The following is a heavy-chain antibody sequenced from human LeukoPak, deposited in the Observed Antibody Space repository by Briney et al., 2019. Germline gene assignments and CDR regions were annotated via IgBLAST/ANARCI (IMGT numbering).Heavy chain of an antibody. V-gene: IGHV3-13*01. D-gene: IGHD4-17*01. CDR1: GFTFSSHD. J-gene: IGHJ4*02. CDR3: ARDRHGAQGFDY. Sequence: GGSLRLSCAASGFTFSSHDMHWVRQATGKGLEWVSAIGTADDTYYAGSVKGRFTISRENAWNSVYLQLNNLRAGDTAVYYCARDRHGAQGFDYWGPGTLVTVSS. CDR2: IGTADDT.